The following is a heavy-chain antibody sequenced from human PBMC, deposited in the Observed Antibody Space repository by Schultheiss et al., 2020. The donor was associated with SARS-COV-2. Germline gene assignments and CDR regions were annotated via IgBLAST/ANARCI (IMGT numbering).Heavy chain of an antibody. CDR2: INPNSGGT. Sequence: ASVKVSCKASGYTFTSYGISWVRQAPGQGLEWMGWINPNSGGTNYAQKFQGRVTMTRDTSISTAYMELSRLRSDDTAVYYCARDGGAWARGLDYWGQGTLVTVSS. CDR3: ARDGGAWARGLDY. V-gene: IGHV1-2*02. CDR1: GYTFTSYG. D-gene: IGHD3-16*01. J-gene: IGHJ4*02.